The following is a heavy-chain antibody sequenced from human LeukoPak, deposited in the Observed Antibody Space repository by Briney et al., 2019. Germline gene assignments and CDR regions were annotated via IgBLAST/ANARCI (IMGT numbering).Heavy chain of an antibody. Sequence: SQTLSLTCAIPGDSVSSNSAAWNWIRQSPSRGLEWLGRTYYRSKWYNDYAVSVKSRITINPDTSKNQFSLQLNSVTPEDTAVYYCARDPKTITMVRGVYYYYYGMDVWGQGTTVTVSS. CDR3: ARDPKTITMVRGVYYYYYGMDV. D-gene: IGHD3-10*01. CDR2: TYYRSKWYN. J-gene: IGHJ6*02. V-gene: IGHV6-1*01. CDR1: GDSVSSNSAA.